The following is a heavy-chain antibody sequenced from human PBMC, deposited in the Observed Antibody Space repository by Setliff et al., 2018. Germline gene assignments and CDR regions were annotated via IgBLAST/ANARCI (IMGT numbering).Heavy chain of an antibody. Sequence: GGSLRLSCAASGFTFSNYAMGWVRQAPGEGLEWVSSISGSASSTYYADSVKGRFTISRDDSKNTLFLQMLSLRVEDTAVYYCARVPPRDQAFDYWGQGTLVTVSS. J-gene: IGHJ4*02. CDR2: ISGSASST. V-gene: IGHV3-23*01. CDR3: ARVPPRDQAFDY. D-gene: IGHD2-21*02. CDR1: GFTFSNYA.